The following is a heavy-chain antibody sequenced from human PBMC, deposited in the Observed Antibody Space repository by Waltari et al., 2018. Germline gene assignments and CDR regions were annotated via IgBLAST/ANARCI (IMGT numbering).Heavy chain of an antibody. CDR3: ARMYSSGWYGFDY. D-gene: IGHD6-19*01. J-gene: IGHJ4*02. CDR1: GFTFSSYW. Sequence: EVQLVESGGGLVQPGGSLRLSCAASGFTFSSYWMHWVRQAPGQGLVGVSRIKRDGSSTSYADSVKGRFTISRDNAKNTLYLQMNSLRAEDTAVYYCARMYSSGWYGFDYWGQGTLVTVSS. CDR2: IKRDGSST. V-gene: IGHV3-74*01.